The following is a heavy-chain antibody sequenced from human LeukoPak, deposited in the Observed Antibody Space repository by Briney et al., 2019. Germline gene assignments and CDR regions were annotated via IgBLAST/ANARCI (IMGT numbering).Heavy chain of an antibody. CDR3: ARQASYCSGGSCYPTQPKDY. Sequence: GESLKISCKGSGYSFTSYWIGWVRQMPGKGLEWMGIIYPGDSDTSYSPSFQAQVTISADTSITNAYLQWSSLKASDTAMYYCARQASYCSGGSCYPTQPKDYWGQGTLVTVSS. CDR2: IYPGDSDT. V-gene: IGHV5-51*01. J-gene: IGHJ4*02. CDR1: GYSFTSYW. D-gene: IGHD2-15*01.